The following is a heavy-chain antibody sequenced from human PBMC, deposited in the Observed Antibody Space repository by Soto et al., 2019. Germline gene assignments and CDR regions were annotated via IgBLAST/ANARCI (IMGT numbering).Heavy chain of an antibody. CDR1: GFTFRSYG. CDR2: ISDTGSSH. V-gene: IGHV3-30*18. Sequence: GGPLRLSCLGSGFTFRSYGMHWVRQAPGKGLECVAVISDTGSSHYYADSVRGRFTISRDNSKNTLYLQMNSPRAEDTAVYYCAKPTNSSSWYGEGYYGMDVWGQGTTVTVSS. D-gene: IGHD6-13*01. CDR3: AKPTNSSSWYGEGYYGMDV. J-gene: IGHJ6*02.